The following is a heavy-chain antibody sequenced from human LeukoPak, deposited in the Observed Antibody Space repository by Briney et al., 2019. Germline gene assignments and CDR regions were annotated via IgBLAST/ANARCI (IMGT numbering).Heavy chain of an antibody. CDR2: ISYDGSNK. CDR1: RFTFSSYA. D-gene: IGHD2-2*03. CDR3: ARLVSYGSIEDY. V-gene: IGHV3-30-3*01. Sequence: GGSLRLSCAASRFTFSSYAMHWVRQAPGKGLEWVAVISYDGSNKYYADSVKGRFTISRDNSKNTLYLQMNSLRAEDTAVYYCARLVSYGSIEDYWGQGTLVTVSS. J-gene: IGHJ4*02.